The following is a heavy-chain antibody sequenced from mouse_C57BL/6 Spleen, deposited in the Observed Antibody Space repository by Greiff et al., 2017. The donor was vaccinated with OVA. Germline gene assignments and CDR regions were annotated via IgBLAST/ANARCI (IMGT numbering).Heavy chain of an antibody. CDR3: ARGLLRKDYFDY. J-gene: IGHJ2*01. CDR2: IAPSASYT. V-gene: IGHV1-50*01. CDR1: GYTFTSYW. Sequence: QVQLQQPGAELVKPGASVKLSCKASGYTFTSYWMQWVKQRPGQGLEWIGAIAPSASYTNYNQKFKGKATLTVDTSSSTAYMQLSSLTSEDSAVYYCARGLLRKDYFDYWGQGTTLTVSS. D-gene: IGHD1-1*01.